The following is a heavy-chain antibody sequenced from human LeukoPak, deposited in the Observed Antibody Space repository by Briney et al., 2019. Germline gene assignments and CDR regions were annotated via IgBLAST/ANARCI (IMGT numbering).Heavy chain of an antibody. V-gene: IGHV3-74*01. CDR1: GFTFSSYW. CDR2: INSDGSTT. CDR3: ARVGASTGAFDI. Sequence: GGSLRLSCAASGFTFSSYWMHWVRQAPGKGLVWVSRINSDGSTTSYADSVKGRFTISRDNAKNTLYLQMNSLRAEDTAVYYCARVGASTGAFDIWGQGTMVTVSS. D-gene: IGHD1-26*01. J-gene: IGHJ3*02.